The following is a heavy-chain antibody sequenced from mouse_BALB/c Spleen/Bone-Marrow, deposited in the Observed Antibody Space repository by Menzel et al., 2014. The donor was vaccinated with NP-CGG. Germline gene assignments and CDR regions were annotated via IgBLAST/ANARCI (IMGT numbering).Heavy chain of an antibody. CDR1: GYTFTSYV. D-gene: IGHD1-1*01. V-gene: IGHV1-14*01. CDR2: INPYNDGT. Sequence: EVQLVESGPELVKPGASVKMSCKASGYTFTSYVVHWVKQKPGQGLEWIGYINPYNDGTKYNEKFKGKATLTSDKSSSTAYMELSSLTSEDSAVYYCARRDYYGSSFYWYFDVWGAGTTVTVSS. J-gene: IGHJ1*01. CDR3: ARRDYYGSSFYWYFDV.